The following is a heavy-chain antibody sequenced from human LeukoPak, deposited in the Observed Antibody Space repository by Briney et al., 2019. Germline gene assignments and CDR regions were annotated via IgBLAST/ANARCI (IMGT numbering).Heavy chain of an antibody. V-gene: IGHV1-69*05. CDR1: GGTFSSYA. D-gene: IGHD4-17*01. CDR2: IIPIFGTA. J-gene: IGHJ4*02. Sequence: SVKVSCKASGGTFSSYAISWVRQAPGQGLEWMGGIIPIFGTANYAQKFQGRVTITTGESTSTAYMELSSLRSEDTAVYYCARDLYDYGDSFLGYWGQGTLVTISS. CDR3: ARDLYDYGDSFLGY.